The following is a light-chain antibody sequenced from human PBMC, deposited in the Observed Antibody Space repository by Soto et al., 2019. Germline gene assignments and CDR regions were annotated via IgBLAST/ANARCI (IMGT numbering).Light chain of an antibody. CDR2: GAS. J-gene: IGKJ4*01. CDR1: QSVSSN. V-gene: IGKV3-15*01. CDR3: QQYNNWPPLT. Sequence: MAQSPATLSVSPGERATLSCRASQSVSSNLAWYQQKPGHAPRLLIYGASTMPTGVPSRFSGSGSGTEFTLTISSLQSEDFAVYYCQQYNNWPPLTFGGGTKVEIK.